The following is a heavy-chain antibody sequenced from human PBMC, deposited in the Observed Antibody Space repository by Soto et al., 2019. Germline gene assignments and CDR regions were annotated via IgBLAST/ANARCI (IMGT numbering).Heavy chain of an antibody. CDR2: FYYSEST. Sequence: SETLSLTCTVSGGSISSGPYSWGWIRQPPGEGLEWIGTFYYSESTYYNPSLESRVTISVDTSKNQFSLKVTSVTVADTAVYYCARLGGYCSCSSCYGYSGMYVWAQGNTVPVSS. D-gene: IGHD2-2*01. J-gene: IGHJ6*02. CDR1: GGSISSGPYS. V-gene: IGHV4-39*01. CDR3: ARLGGYCSCSSCYGYSGMYV.